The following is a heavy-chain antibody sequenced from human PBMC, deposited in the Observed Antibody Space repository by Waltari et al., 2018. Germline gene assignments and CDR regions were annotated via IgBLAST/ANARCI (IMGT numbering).Heavy chain of an antibody. CDR3: ARDKDIAVSLGPYFDY. D-gene: IGHD2-15*01. CDR2: IIPIFGTA. CDR1: GGPFSRYA. J-gene: IGHJ4*02. V-gene: IGHV1-69*01. Sequence: QVQLVQSGAEVKKPGSSVKVSCKASGGPFSRYAISWVRQAPGQGLEWMGGIIPIFGTANYAQKFQGRVTITADESTSTAYMELSSLRSEDTAVYYCARDKDIAVSLGPYFDYWGQGTLVTVSS.